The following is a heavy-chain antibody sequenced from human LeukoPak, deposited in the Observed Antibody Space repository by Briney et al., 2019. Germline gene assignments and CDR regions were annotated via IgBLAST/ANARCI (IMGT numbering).Heavy chain of an antibody. V-gene: IGHV3-33*01. Sequence: GRSLRLSCAASGFTFSSYGMHWVRQAPGKGLEWVAVIWYDGSNKYYADSVKGRFTISRDNSKNTLYLQMNSLRAEDTAVYYCARDLCGGDCRGLDYWGQGTLVTVSS. CDR1: GFTFSSYG. J-gene: IGHJ4*02. CDR2: IWYDGSNK. CDR3: ARDLCGGDCRGLDY. D-gene: IGHD2-21*02.